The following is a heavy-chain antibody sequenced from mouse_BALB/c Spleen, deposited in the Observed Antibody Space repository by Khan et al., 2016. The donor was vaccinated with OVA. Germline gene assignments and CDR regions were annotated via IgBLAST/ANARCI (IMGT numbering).Heavy chain of an antibody. CDR3: ARMARTIN. J-gene: IGHJ2*01. CDR1: GFTFSSYG. V-gene: IGHV5-6-3*01. Sequence: VELVESGGDLVQPGGSLKLSCAASGFTFSSYGMSWVRQTPDKRLELVATINSNGGSTYYPDSVKGRFTISRDNAKNTLYLQMSSLKSEDTAMYYCARMARTINWGQGTTLTVSS. CDR2: INSNGGST.